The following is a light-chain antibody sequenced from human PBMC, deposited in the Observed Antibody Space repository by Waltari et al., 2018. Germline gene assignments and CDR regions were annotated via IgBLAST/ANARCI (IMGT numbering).Light chain of an antibody. J-gene: IGKJ2*01. Sequence: DIVMTQSPLSLPVPPGEPASISCRSSQSLLHSNGYNYLDWFLQKPGQSPQLLIYLGSNRASGVPDRFSGSGSGTDFTLTISRVEAEDIGVYYCMQSLQTPDTFGQGTKLDIK. CDR1: QSLLHSNGYNY. CDR3: MQSLQTPDT. V-gene: IGKV2-28*01. CDR2: LGS.